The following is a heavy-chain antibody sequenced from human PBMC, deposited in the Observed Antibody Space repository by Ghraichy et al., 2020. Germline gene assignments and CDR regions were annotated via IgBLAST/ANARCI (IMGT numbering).Heavy chain of an antibody. D-gene: IGHD5-18*01. CDR2: ISYDGSNK. CDR3: AKDGGISGPPWIQLPDI. CDR1: GFTFSSYG. V-gene: IGHV3-30*18. Sequence: GGSLRLSCAASGFTFSSYGMHWVRQAPGKGLEWVAVISYDGSNKYYADSVKGRFTISRDNSKNTLYLQMNSLRAEDTAVYYCAKDGGISGPPWIQLPDIWGQGTMVTVSS. J-gene: IGHJ3*02.